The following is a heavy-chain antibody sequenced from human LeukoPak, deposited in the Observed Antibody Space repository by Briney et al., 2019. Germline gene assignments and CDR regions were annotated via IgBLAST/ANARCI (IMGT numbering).Heavy chain of an antibody. D-gene: IGHD5-12*01. V-gene: IGHV4-4*07. CDR3: AREWHHVFDY. J-gene: IGHJ4*02. CDR2: IYPRESP. Sequence: SETLSLTCTVSGGSISSYSWSWMRQPAGKGLERIGRIYPRESPNYNPSLKSRVIMSVAKSKNQFSLKLRSATAADTAVYYCAREWHHVFDYWGQGNLVTVSS. CDR1: GGSISSYS.